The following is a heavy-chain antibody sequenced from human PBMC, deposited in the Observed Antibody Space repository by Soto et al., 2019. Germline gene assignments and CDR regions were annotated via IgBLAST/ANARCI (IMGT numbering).Heavy chain of an antibody. J-gene: IGHJ6*02. CDR2: IRSKANSYAT. D-gene: IGHD3-10*01. Sequence: PGGSLRLSCAASGFTFSGSAMNWVRQASGKGLEWVGRIRSKANSYATAYAASVKGRFTISRDDSKNTAYLQMNSLKTEDTAVYYCTKLTSSYGKDGMDVWGQGTTVTVSS. CDR1: GFTFSGSA. V-gene: IGHV3-73*01. CDR3: TKLTSSYGKDGMDV.